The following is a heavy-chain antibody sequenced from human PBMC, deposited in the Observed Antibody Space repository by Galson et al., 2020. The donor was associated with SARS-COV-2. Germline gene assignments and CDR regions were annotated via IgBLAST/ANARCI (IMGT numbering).Heavy chain of an antibody. CDR1: GFSFSSYA. CDR2: INGNGGGT. D-gene: IGHD3-10*01. Sequence: GGSLRLSCAASGFSFSSYAMGWVRQAPGKGLEWVSAINGNGGGTFYADSVKGRFIISRDMSKNVVSLQMNRLRPDDTAVYYCVKDRGDYADYFTYCFESWGRGTQVTVAS. CDR3: VKDRGDYADYFTYCFES. J-gene: IGHJ4*02. V-gene: IGHV3-23*01.